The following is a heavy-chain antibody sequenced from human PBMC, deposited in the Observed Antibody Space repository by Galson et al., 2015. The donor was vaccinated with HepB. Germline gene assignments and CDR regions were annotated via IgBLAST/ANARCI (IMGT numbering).Heavy chain of an antibody. Sequence: SLRLSCAASGFPLSNYYMSWIRQAPGKGLEWVSYISASSGHIDYADSVKGRFIISRDNAKNSLHLQMSSLRAEDTAVYYCARGHYGMDVWGQGVTVTVSS. CDR3: ARGHYGMDV. V-gene: IGHV3-11*06. CDR1: GFPLSNYY. J-gene: IGHJ6*02. CDR2: ISASSGHI.